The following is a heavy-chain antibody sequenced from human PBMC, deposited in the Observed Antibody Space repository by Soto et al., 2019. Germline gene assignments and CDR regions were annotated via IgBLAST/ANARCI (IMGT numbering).Heavy chain of an antibody. CDR3: AKNGDHHYYYTMDV. CDR2: IYPGDSNT. Sequence: LGESLNFSSQGTLYSFTNSSIGWVRQKEGKGLEWMGLIYPGDSNTRYSPSFQGQVTISADKSISTAYLQWSSLKASDTAIYYCAKNGDHHYYYTMDVWVQGTTVTVSS. V-gene: IGHV5-51*01. D-gene: IGHD7-27*01. J-gene: IGHJ6*02. CDR1: LYSFTNSS.